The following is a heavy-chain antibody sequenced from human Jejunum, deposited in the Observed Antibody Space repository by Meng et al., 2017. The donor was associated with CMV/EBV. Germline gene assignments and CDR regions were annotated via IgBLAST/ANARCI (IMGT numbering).Heavy chain of an antibody. CDR2: ISYDGSKK. V-gene: IGHV3-30*04. J-gene: IGHJ5*02. Sequence: GSGFTFNSYPIHWVRQAPGKGLEWVAVISYDGSKKLYADAVKGRFTISRDNSKNTVFLQQDRLRRDDSAVYYCARADYFGSGSFLDTWGQGTPVTVSS. D-gene: IGHD3-10*01. CDR3: ARADYFGSGSFLDT. CDR1: GFTFNSYP.